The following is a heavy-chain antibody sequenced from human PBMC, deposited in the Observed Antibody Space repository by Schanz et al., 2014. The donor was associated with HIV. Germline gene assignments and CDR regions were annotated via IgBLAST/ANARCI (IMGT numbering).Heavy chain of an antibody. CDR1: GFSFSSYG. CDR2: IWYDGSNK. D-gene: IGHD2-21*01. J-gene: IGHJ6*02. Sequence: QVQLVESGGGVVQPGRSLRLSCAASGFSFSSYGIHWVRQGPGKGLEWVALIWYDGSNKNYADSVKGRFTISRDNSKNTLYLQMNSLRVEDTAVYYCARDWLGERDYYYGMDVWGQGTTVTVSS. V-gene: IGHV3-33*01. CDR3: ARDWLGERDYYYGMDV.